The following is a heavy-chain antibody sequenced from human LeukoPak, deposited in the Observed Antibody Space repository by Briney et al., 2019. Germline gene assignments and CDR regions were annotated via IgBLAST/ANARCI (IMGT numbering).Heavy chain of an antibody. V-gene: IGHV4-34*01. CDR3: ARALRYSYGYIY. CDR1: GGSFSGYY. D-gene: IGHD5-18*01. CDR2: INHSGYT. J-gene: IGHJ4*02. Sequence: SQTLSLTSGVYGGSFSGYYYSLIRQPPGKGLKWIGEINHSGYTNYNPSLKSRVTISVDTSKNHFSLKLGSVTAADTAVYYCARALRYSYGYIYWGQGTLVTVSS.